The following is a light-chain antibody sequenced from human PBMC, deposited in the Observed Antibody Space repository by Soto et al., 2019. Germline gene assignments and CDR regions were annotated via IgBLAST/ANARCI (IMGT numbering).Light chain of an antibody. V-gene: IGLV2-14*01. J-gene: IGLJ1*01. CDR2: DVS. Sequence: SALTQPASVSGAPGEWITISCPGTSSDVGGYNYVSWYQQHPGKAPKLMIYDVSNRPSGVSNRFSVSKSGNTASLTISGLQAEDEADYYCSSYTSSSTLPYVFGTGTKVTVL. CDR3: SSYTSSSTLPYV. CDR1: SSDVGGYNY.